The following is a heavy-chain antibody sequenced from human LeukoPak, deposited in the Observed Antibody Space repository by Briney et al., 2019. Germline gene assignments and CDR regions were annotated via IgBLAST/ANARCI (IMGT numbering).Heavy chain of an antibody. J-gene: IGHJ4*02. CDR3: AREVYYDSSGYYSPLMDY. D-gene: IGHD3-22*01. CDR2: ISSSSYI. CDR1: GFTFSSYS. Sequence: PGGSLRLSCAASGFTFSSYSMNWVRQAPGKGLEWVSSISSSSYIYYADSVKGRFTISRDNAKNSLYLQMNSLRAEDTAVYYCAREVYYDSSGYYSPLMDYWGQGTLVTVSS. V-gene: IGHV3-21*01.